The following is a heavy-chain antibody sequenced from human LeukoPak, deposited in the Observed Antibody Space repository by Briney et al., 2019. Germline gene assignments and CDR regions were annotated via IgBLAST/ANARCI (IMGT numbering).Heavy chain of an antibody. CDR3: ARGRDIGVVPAASNWFDP. J-gene: IGHJ5*01. CDR2: MNPNSGNT. D-gene: IGHD2-2*01. Sequence: GASVKVSCKASGYTFTGYYMHWVRQAPGQGLEWMGWMNPNSGNTGYAQKFQGRVTMTRNTSISTAYMELSSLRSEDTAVYYCARGRDIGVVPAASNWFDPWGQGTLVNVSS. CDR1: GYTFTGYY. V-gene: IGHV1-8*02.